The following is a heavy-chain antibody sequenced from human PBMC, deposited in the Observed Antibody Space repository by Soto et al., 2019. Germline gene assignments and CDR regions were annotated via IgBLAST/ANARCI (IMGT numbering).Heavy chain of an antibody. Sequence: XSVKVSCKASGYTFTSYDINWVRQATGQGLEWMGWMNPNSGNTGYAQKFQGRVTMTRNTSISTAYMGLSSLRSEDTAVYYCARGRRDGYKTDFDYWGQGTLVTVSS. V-gene: IGHV1-8*01. D-gene: IGHD5-12*01. CDR3: ARGRRDGYKTDFDY. J-gene: IGHJ4*02. CDR1: GYTFTSYD. CDR2: MNPNSGNT.